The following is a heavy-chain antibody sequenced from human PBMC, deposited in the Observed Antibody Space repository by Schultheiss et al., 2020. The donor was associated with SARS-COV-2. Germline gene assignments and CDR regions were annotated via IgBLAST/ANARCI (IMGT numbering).Heavy chain of an antibody. CDR3: ADVPLPYCSGGSCYSVERDY. Sequence: ASVKVSCKASGYTFTGYYMHWVRQAPGQGLEWMGWINPNSGGTNYAQKFQGRVTMTRDTSISTAYMELSRLRSDDTAVYYCADVPLPYCSGGSCYSVERDYWGQGTLVTVSS. V-gene: IGHV1-2*02. CDR2: INPNSGGT. D-gene: IGHD2-15*01. CDR1: GYTFTGYY. J-gene: IGHJ4*02.